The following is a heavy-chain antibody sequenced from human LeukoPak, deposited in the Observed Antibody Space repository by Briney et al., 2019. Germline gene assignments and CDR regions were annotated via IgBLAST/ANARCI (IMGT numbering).Heavy chain of an antibody. CDR3: ARALCDNNRCSSYFDS. CDR1: GFTFSSYA. Sequence: GGSLRLSCAASGFTFSSYAIHWVRQAPGKGLEWVAVISYDGSNKYYADSVQGRFTIFRDNSKNTLYLQMNSLRAEDTAMYCCARALCDNNRCSSYFDSWGQGTLVTVSS. J-gene: IGHJ4*02. D-gene: IGHD3-10*02. V-gene: IGHV3-30-3*01. CDR2: ISYDGSNK.